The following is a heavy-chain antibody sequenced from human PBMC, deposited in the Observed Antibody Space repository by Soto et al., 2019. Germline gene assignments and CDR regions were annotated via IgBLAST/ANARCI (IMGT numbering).Heavy chain of an antibody. D-gene: IGHD2-15*01. CDR1: GGSISSYY. Sequence: SETLSLTCTVSGGSISSYYWSWIRQPPGKGLEWIGYIYYSGSTNYNPSLKSRVTISVDTSKNQFSLKLSSVTAADTAVYYCAREDSCSGGSCYQYNWFDPWGQGTLVTVSS. CDR2: IYYSGST. CDR3: AREDSCSGGSCYQYNWFDP. V-gene: IGHV4-59*01. J-gene: IGHJ5*02.